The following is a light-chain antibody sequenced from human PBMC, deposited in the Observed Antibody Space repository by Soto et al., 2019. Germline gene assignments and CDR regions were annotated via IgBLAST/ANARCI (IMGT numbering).Light chain of an antibody. CDR1: SSDVGAYNY. J-gene: IGLJ3*02. CDR3: SSYTSSSTLRV. Sequence: QSALTQPASVSGSPGQSITISCTGTSSDVGAYNYISWYQQHPGKAPKLMIYEVSNRPSGVSTRFSGSKSGNTASLTISGLQAEDEGDYYCSSYTSSSTLRVFGGGTKLTVL. V-gene: IGLV2-14*01. CDR2: EVS.